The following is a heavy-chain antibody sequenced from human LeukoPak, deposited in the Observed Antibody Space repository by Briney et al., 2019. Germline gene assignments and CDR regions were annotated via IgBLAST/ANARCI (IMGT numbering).Heavy chain of an antibody. D-gene: IGHD1-26*01. Sequence: GGSLRLSCAASGFIFSSYWMAWVRQAPGKGLEWVANIKEDETAKYYVDSVRGRFTSSRDNAKNSLYLQMNSLRAEDTAVYYCARDTPETIVGATYWGQGTLVTVSS. CDR3: ARDTPETIVGATY. CDR1: GFIFSSYW. V-gene: IGHV3-7*01. CDR2: IKEDETAK. J-gene: IGHJ4*02.